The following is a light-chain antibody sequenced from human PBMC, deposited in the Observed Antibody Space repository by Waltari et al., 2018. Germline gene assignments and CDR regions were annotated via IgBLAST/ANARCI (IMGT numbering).Light chain of an antibody. CDR3: QERSNWPGGS. CDR1: QSVSTY. Sequence: EIVMTKSPATLSLSPGESATLSCRASQSVSTYLAWYQHKPGQAPRLLIYDASNRAAGIPARFVGSGSGTDFTLTISRLEPEDFAVYYCQERSNWPGGSFGGGTKVEIK. J-gene: IGKJ4*01. V-gene: IGKV3-11*01. CDR2: DAS.